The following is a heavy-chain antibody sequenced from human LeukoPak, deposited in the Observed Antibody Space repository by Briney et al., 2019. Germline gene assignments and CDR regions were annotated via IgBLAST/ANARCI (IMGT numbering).Heavy chain of an antibody. V-gene: IGHV3-74*01. D-gene: IGHD5/OR15-5a*01. Sequence: GGSLRLSCAASGFTFSSYWMHWVRQAPGKGLVWVSSINSDGSSTSYADSVKGRFTISRDNAKNTLYLQMNSLRAEDTAVYYCARDRRRSFDYWGQGTLVTVSS. CDR1: GFTFSSYW. J-gene: IGHJ4*02. CDR3: ARDRRRSFDY. CDR2: INSDGSST.